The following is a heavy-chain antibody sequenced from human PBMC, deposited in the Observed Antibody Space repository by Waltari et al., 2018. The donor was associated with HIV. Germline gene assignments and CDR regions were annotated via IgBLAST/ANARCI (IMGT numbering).Heavy chain of an antibody. CDR3: ARAPEGEWFAP. Sequence: QVQLQESGPGLVKPSETLSLTCTVSGGSISSYYWSWIRQPAGKGREWIGRIYTSGGTNDTPSLKSLVTLSVDTSKNQFSLKLSSVTAADTAVYYGARAPEGEWFAPWGQGTLVTVSS. V-gene: IGHV4-4*07. D-gene: IGHD1-26*01. CDR1: GGSISSYY. CDR2: IYTSGGT. J-gene: IGHJ5*02.